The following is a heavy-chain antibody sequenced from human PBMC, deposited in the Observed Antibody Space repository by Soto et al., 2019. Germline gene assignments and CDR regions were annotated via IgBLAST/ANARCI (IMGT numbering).Heavy chain of an antibody. CDR2: ISAYNGNT. J-gene: IGHJ6*02. CDR3: ALGTSVSWYYHNGMDA. Sequence: XSEHASYQVSVYCFPMYGLQGLRQAPGQGREGMGGISAYNGNTNYAPKLQGRVTMSTDTSTSTAYMELRSLSSDDTAVYYCALGTSVSWYYHNGMDAWGQGTTVTVSS. D-gene: IGHD2-2*01. V-gene: IGHV1-18*04. CDR1: VYCFPMYG.